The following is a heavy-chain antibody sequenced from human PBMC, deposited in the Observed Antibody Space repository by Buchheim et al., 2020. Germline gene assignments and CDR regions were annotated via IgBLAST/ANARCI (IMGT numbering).Heavy chain of an antibody. CDR3: AKDEYYDVWSGLFDY. J-gene: IGHJ4*02. CDR1: GFTFSSYG. Sequence: QVQLVESGGGVVQPGRSLRLSCAASGFTFSSYGMHWVRQAPGKGLEWVAVISYDGSNKYYADSVTGRFTISRDNSQNTLYLQMNSLRAEDTAVYYCAKDEYYDVWSGLFDYWGQGTL. V-gene: IGHV3-30*18. D-gene: IGHD3-3*01. CDR2: ISYDGSNK.